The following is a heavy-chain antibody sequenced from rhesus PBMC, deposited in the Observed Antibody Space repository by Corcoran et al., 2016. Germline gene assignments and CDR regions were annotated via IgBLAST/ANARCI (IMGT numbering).Heavy chain of an antibody. Sequence: RQPPGKGLAWVSFISYTGKTIYYADSGKGRFTISRDNAKNSLSLQMNSLRAEDTAVYYCARGSGQLLDYWGQGVLVTVSS. D-gene: IGHD4-29*01. CDR3: ARGSGQLLDY. CDR2: ISYTGKTI. J-gene: IGHJ4*01. V-gene: IGHV3S16*01.